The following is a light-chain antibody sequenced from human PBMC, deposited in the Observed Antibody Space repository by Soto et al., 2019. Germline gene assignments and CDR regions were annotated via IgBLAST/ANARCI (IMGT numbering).Light chain of an antibody. CDR3: QQYNSWPLT. CDR1: QSISIN. Sequence: EIVMTQSPGTLSVSPGERATLSCRASQSISINLAWYQQRPGQTPRLLIYGASTGATGIPARFSGSGSGTEFTLTISSLQSVDFAVYYCQQYNSWPLTFGGGTKWIS. J-gene: IGKJ4*01. CDR2: GAS. V-gene: IGKV3-15*01.